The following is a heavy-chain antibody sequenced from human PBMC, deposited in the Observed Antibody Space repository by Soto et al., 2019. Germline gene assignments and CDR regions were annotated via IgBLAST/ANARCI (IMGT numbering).Heavy chain of an antibody. CDR2: ISWNSGSI. D-gene: IGHD6-19*01. J-gene: IGHJ4*02. Sequence: PGGSLRLSCAAPGFTFGDYAMQWGRQAPGKGLEWVSAISWNSGSIDYADSVKGRFTISRDNAKNSLYLQMNSLRAEDTALYYCAKSHTTSGWYVTTDYWGQGTRVTVSS. V-gene: IGHV3-9*01. CDR1: GFTFGDYA. CDR3: AKSHTTSGWYVTTDY.